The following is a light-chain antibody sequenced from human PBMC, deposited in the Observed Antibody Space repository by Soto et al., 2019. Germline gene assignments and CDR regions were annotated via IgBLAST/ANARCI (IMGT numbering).Light chain of an antibody. CDR2: AAI. J-gene: IGKJ1*01. CDR1: QSIRTF. V-gene: IGKV1-39*01. CDR3: QQSYNTPQT. Sequence: DIPMHQSPSSLSASVGDRVTVTCRASQSIRTFLNWYQQRPGKAPNLLIYAAINMQSGVPSRFSGNGSGTDFALAISSLQPEDFATYYCQQSYNTPQTFGQGGKVDI.